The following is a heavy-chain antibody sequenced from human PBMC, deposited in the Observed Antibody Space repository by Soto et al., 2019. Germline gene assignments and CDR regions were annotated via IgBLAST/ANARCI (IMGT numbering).Heavy chain of an antibody. D-gene: IGHD3-10*01. CDR1: GGSLSAPTYY. CDR3: ARVRGEVDNWFDP. CDR2: IHYTGSA. V-gene: IGHV4-39*01. J-gene: IGHJ5*02. Sequence: QLQLQESGPGLVKPSETLSLTCAVSGGSLSAPTYYWGWVRQPPGKGLEWIGNIHYTGSAFYNPSLKSRVTISVDTSKYQFSLRLTAVTAAVTAVYYCARVRGEVDNWFDPWGRGTLVIVSS.